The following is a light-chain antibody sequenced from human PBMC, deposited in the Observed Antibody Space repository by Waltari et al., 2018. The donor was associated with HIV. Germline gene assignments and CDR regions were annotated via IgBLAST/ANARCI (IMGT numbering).Light chain of an antibody. CDR1: TGTVTSGYS. J-gene: IGLJ3*02. CDR2: STS. V-gene: IGLV7-43*01. Sequence: QTVVTQDPSLTVSPGGPVTLTCASSTGTVTSGYSPNWFQQKPGQAPRALIYSTSNKHPWTPARFSGSLRGGKAALALSGVQPEDEAEYYCLLYYGGAQVFGGGTKLTVL. CDR3: LLYYGGAQV.